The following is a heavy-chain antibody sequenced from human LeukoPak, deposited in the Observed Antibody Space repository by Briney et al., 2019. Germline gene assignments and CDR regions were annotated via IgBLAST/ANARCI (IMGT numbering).Heavy chain of an antibody. J-gene: IGHJ4*02. CDR3: AKVLLRLGELSPCDY. V-gene: IGHV3-30*18. CDR2: ISYNGSNK. D-gene: IGHD3-16*02. CDR1: GFTFSSYG. Sequence: GGSLRLSCAASGFTFSSYGMHWVRQAPGKGLEWVAVISYNGSNKYYADSVKGRFTISRDNSKNTLYLQMNSLRAEDTAVYYCAKVLLRLGELSPCDYWGQGTLVTVSS.